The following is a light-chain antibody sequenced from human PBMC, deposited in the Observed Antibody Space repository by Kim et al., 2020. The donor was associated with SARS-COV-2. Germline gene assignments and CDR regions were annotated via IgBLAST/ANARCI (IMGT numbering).Light chain of an antibody. CDR3: TSYTISNAWV. J-gene: IGLJ3*02. CDR2: DVS. V-gene: IGLV2-14*03. CDR1: SSDIGNFNS. Sequence: QSITISCTGSSSDIGNFNSVSWFQQYPGRVPKLLTYDVSVRSSGVSGRFSASKSDNTASLTISGLQAEDEAVYYCTSYTISNAWVFGGGTQLTVL.